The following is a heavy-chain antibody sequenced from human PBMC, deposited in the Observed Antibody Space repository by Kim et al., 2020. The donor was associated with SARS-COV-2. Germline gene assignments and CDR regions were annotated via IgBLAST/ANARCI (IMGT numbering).Heavy chain of an antibody. D-gene: IGHD3-10*01. J-gene: IGHJ4*02. V-gene: IGHV4-39*01. CDR1: GGSISSSSYY. CDR2: IYYSGST. CDR3: ARNGGTMVRGVSRAYY. Sequence: SETLSLTCTVSGGSISSSSYYWGWIRQPPGKGLEWIGSIYYSGSTYYNPSLKSRVTISVDTSKNQFSLKLSSVTAADTAVYYCARNGGTMVRGVSRAYYWGQGTLVTVSS.